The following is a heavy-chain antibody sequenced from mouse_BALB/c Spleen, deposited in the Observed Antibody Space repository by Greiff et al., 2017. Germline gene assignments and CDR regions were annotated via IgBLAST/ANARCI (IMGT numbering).Heavy chain of an antibody. Sequence: EVNVVESGGGLVQPGGSLRLSCATSGFTFTDYYMSWVRQPPGKALEWLGFIRNKANGYTTEYSASVKGRFTISRDNSQSILYLQMNTLRAEDSATYYCAREVWGRFPYWGQGTLVTVSA. CDR1: GFTFTDYY. CDR2: IRNKANGYTT. J-gene: IGHJ3*01. V-gene: IGHV7-3*02. CDR3: AREVWGRFPY. D-gene: IGHD4-1*01.